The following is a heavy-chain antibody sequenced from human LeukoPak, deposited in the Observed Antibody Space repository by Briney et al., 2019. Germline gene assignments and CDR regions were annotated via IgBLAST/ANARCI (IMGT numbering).Heavy chain of an antibody. J-gene: IGHJ4*02. CDR1: GGSISSYY. D-gene: IGHD3-22*01. V-gene: IGHV4-4*07. Sequence: SETLSLTCTVSGGSISSYYWSWIRQPAGKGLEWIGRIYTSGSTNYNPSLKSRVTMSVDTSKNQFSLKLSSVTAADTAVYYCARDLYYYDSGGYYYFDYWGQGTLVTVSS. CDR2: IYTSGST. CDR3: ARDLYYYDSGGYYYFDY.